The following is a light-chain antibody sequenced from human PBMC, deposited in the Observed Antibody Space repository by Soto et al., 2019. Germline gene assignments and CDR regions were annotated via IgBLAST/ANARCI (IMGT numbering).Light chain of an antibody. CDR2: GAS. CDR1: QSVISN. V-gene: IGKV3-15*01. J-gene: IGKJ4*01. CDR3: QHYNSLPLT. Sequence: EIVMTQSPATLSVSPVEISTLSCRASQSVISNLAWYHHKPGQYPTLLIYGASTRATGIPARFIVSGSWTEFTLTISSLQSEDFAVYYCQHYNSLPLTFGGGTKVETK.